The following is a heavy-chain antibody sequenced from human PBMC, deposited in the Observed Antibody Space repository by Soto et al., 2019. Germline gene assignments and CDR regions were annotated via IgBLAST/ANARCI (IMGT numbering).Heavy chain of an antibody. J-gene: IGHJ6*02. CDR2: ISYTGSA. V-gene: IGHV4-59*01. D-gene: IGHD4-17*01. CDR3: ARVNYGDYYYGMDV. CDR1: GGSINYSY. Sequence: SETLSLTCTVSGGSINYSYWTWIRQPPGRGLEWIGYISYTGSANYNASLKSRLTISVDTSKNQFSLKLSSVTAADTALYYCARVNYGDYYYGMDVWGQGTTVTV.